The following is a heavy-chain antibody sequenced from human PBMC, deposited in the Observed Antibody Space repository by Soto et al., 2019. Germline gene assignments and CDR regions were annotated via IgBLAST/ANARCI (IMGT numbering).Heavy chain of an antibody. J-gene: IGHJ4*02. V-gene: IGHV3-23*01. D-gene: IGHD6-19*01. CDR3: ARRRRGWYFDY. CDR1: GFTFSSYA. CDR2: ISGSGGST. Sequence: EVQLLESGGGLVQPGGSLRLSCAASGFTFSSYAMSWVRQAPGKGLEWVSAISGSGGSTYYADSVKGRFTISRDNSKNTLYLQMNSLRAEETAGYYCARRRRGWYFDYWGQGTLVTVSS.